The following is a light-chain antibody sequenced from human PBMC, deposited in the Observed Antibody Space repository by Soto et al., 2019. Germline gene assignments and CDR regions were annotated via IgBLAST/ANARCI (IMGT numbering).Light chain of an antibody. V-gene: IGKV1-6*01. CDR3: LQDYNSPPT. Sequence: ATPMTQSPSSLSASVGDRVTITCRASQDIGNDLGWYQQKPGKAPNLLIYAASSLQSGVPSRFSGSGSGTDFTLTISSLQPEDCATYYCLQDYNSPPTFGPGTRVEIK. CDR2: AAS. CDR1: QDIGND. J-gene: IGKJ1*01.